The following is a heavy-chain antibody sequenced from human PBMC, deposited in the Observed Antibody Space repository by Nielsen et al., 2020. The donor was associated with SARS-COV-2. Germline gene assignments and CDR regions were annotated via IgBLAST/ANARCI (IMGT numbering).Heavy chain of an antibody. CDR3: ARSPTDDYDILTGYYYYFDY. V-gene: IGHV2-70*01. Sequence: SGPTLVKPTQTLTLTCTFSGFSLSTSGMCVSWIRQPPGKALEWLALTDWDDGKYYSTSLKTRLTISKDTSKNQVVLTMTNMDPVDTATYYCARSPTDDYDILTGYYYYFDYWGQGTLVTVSS. CDR2: TDWDDGK. CDR1: GFSLSTSGMC. D-gene: IGHD3-9*01. J-gene: IGHJ4*02.